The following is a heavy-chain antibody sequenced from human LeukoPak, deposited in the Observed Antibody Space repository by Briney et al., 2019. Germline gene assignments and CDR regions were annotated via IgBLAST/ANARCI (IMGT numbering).Heavy chain of an antibody. CDR2: ISSSGTTI. CDR3: ARKYCSTTSCLFDN. D-gene: IGHD2-2*01. CDR1: GFTFSSYD. V-gene: IGHV3-48*03. Sequence: GGSLRLSCAASGFTFSSYDMNWVRQAPGKGLQWVSDISSSGTTIYYADSVKGRFTISRDDAKNSLYLQMNSLRAEDTAVYYCARKYCSTTSCLFDNWGQGTLVTVSS. J-gene: IGHJ4*02.